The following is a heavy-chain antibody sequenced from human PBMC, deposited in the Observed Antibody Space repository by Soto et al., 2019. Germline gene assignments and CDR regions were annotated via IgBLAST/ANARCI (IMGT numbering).Heavy chain of an antibody. J-gene: IGHJ4*02. Sequence: PSETLSLTCTVSGGSISSDSYYWGWIRQSPEKGLEWIASISYSGGTYYNPTLKSRVTISVDRSKNQFSLKLSSVTAADTAVYYCMLGSGWKDFDYWGQGTLVTVSS. CDR2: ISYSGGT. CDR3: MLGSGWKDFDY. D-gene: IGHD3-22*01. CDR1: GGSISSDSYY. V-gene: IGHV4-39*01.